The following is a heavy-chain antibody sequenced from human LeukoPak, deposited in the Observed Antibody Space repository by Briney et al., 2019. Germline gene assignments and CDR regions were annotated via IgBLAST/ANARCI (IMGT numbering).Heavy chain of an antibody. CDR1: GYTFTGYY. V-gene: IGHV1-2*02. Sequence: ASVKVSCKASGYTFTGYYMHWVRQAPGQGLEWMGWINPNSGGTNCAQKFQGRVTMTRDTSISTAYMELSRLRSDDTAVYYCARDPYYYDSSGPRGNNYWGQGTLVTVSS. D-gene: IGHD3-22*01. J-gene: IGHJ4*02. CDR2: INPNSGGT. CDR3: ARDPYYYDSSGPRGNNY.